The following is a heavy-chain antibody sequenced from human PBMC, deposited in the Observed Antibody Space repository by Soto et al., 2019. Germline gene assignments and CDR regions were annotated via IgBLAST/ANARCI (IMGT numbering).Heavy chain of an antibody. V-gene: IGHV4-4*02. J-gene: IGHJ4*02. D-gene: IGHD2-15*01. Sequence: QVQLQESGPGLVKPSGTLSLTCAVSGGSINSSNWWTWVRQPPGKGLEWIGEIYPSGSTNYNPSLKSRVSNSVDRSNNQFSLNLSFVTAADTAVYFCARRILAGPYYFDYWGQGTLATVSS. CDR3: ARRILAGPYYFDY. CDR2: IYPSGST. CDR1: GGSINSSNW.